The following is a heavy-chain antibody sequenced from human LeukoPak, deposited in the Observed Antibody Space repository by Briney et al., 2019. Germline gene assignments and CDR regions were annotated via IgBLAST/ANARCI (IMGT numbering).Heavy chain of an antibody. J-gene: IGHJ4*02. V-gene: IGHV4-59*01. CDR2: IYYSGST. CDR3: ALLNYGSGSYLVH. Sequence: SETLSLTCTVSGGSISSYYWSWIRQPPGKGLEWIGYIYYSGSTNYNPSLKSRVTISVDTSNNQFSLKLSSVTAADAAVYYCALLNYGSGSYLVHWGQGTLVSVSS. CDR1: GGSISSYY. D-gene: IGHD3-10*01.